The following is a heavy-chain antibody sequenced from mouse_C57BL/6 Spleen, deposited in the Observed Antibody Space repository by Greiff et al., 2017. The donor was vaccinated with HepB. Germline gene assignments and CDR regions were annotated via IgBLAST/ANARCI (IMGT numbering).Heavy chain of an antibody. J-gene: IGHJ2*01. V-gene: IGHV1-54*01. Sequence: QVQLQQSGAELVRPGTSVKVSCKASGYAFTNYLIEWVKQRPGQGLEWIGVINPGSGGTNYNEKFKSKATLTADKSSSTAYMQLSSLTSEDSAVYFCARAWDEYFDYWGQGTTLTVSS. CDR1: GYAFTNYL. CDR3: ARAWDEYFDY. D-gene: IGHD4-1*01. CDR2: INPGSGGT.